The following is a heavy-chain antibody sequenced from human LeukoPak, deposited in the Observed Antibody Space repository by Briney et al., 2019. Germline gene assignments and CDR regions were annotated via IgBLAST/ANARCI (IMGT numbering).Heavy chain of an antibody. D-gene: IGHD3-22*01. CDR1: GGSVSSNRAA. CDR2: TYYRSKWYN. Sequence: SQTLSLTCALSGGSVSSNRAAWNWIRQSPSRGLEWLGRTYYRSKWYNDYAVSVKSRITINPDTSKNQFSLQLISVTPEDTAVYYCARDYYGTSGYYYYFDYWGQGTLVTVSS. CDR3: ARDYYGTSGYYYYFDY. J-gene: IGHJ4*02. V-gene: IGHV6-1*01.